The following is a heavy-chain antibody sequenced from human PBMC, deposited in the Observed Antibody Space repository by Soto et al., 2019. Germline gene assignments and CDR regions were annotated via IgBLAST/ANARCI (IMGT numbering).Heavy chain of an antibody. D-gene: IGHD3-3*01. CDR1: GGSISSYY. Sequence: SETLSLTCTVSGGSISSYYWSWIRQPPGKGLEWIGYIYYSGSTNYNPSLKSRVTISVDTSKNQFSLKLSSVTAADTAVYYCARAALYDFWSGYWFDPWGQGTLVTVPQ. CDR2: IYYSGST. CDR3: ARAALYDFWSGYWFDP. J-gene: IGHJ5*02. V-gene: IGHV4-59*01.